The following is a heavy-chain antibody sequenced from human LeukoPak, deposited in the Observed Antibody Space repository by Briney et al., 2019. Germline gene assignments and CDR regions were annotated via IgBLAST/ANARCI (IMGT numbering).Heavy chain of an antibody. CDR2: VGGSGDST. CDR3: AKYRSSRGFNPFDF. CDR1: GFSFSDYS. D-gene: IGHD3-22*01. J-gene: IGHJ4*02. Sequence: GGSLRLSCAASGFSFSDYSMNWVRQAPGKGLEWVSAVGGSGDSTYYADSVKGRFTISRDNSKDTLYLQMNSLRAEDTAVYYCAKYRSSRGFNPFDFWGQGTLVTVSS. V-gene: IGHV3-23*01.